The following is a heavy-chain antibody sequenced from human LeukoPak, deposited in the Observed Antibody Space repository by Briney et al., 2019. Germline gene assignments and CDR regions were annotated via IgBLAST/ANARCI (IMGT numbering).Heavy chain of an antibody. CDR3: AKDREYSSSSGYFQH. Sequence: GRSLRLSCAASGFTFYDYAMHWVRQAPGKGLEWVSGISWNSGSIGYADSVKGRFTISRDNAKNSPYLQMNSLRAEDTALYYCAKDREYSSSSGYFQHWGQGTLVTVSS. V-gene: IGHV3-9*01. J-gene: IGHJ1*01. CDR1: GFTFYDYA. D-gene: IGHD6-6*01. CDR2: ISWNSGSI.